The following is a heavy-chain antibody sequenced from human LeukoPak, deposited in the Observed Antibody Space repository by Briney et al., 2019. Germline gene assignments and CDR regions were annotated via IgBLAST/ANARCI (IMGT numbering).Heavy chain of an antibody. CDR2: FNPEDGET. V-gene: IGHV1-24*01. Sequence: ASVTVSCKVSGYTLTELSMHWVRQAPGKGVEWMGGFNPEDGETIYAQKFQGRVTMTEDTSTDTAYMELSSLRSEDTAVYYCVAYDILTGYYGAWELWGQGTLVTVSS. D-gene: IGHD3-9*01. CDR1: GYTLTELS. CDR3: VAYDILTGYYGAWEL. J-gene: IGHJ4*02.